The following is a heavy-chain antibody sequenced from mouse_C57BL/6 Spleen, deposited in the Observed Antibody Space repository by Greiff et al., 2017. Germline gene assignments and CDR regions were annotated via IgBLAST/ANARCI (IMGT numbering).Heavy chain of an antibody. J-gene: IGHJ3*01. Sequence: QVQLQQPGAELVKPGASVKLSCKASGYTFTSYWMQWVKQRPGQGLEWIGEIDPSDCYTNYNQKFKGKATLTVDTSSSTAYMQLSSLPSEDSAVYYCARSGWYGKYDSLFAYWGQGTLVTVSA. D-gene: IGHD2-10*02. CDR1: GYTFTSYW. CDR2: IDPSDCYT. V-gene: IGHV1-50*01. CDR3: ARSGWYGKYDSLFAY.